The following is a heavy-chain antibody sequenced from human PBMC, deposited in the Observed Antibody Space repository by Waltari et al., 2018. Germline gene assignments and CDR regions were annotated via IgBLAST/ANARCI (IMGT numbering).Heavy chain of an antibody. CDR2: IYHSGST. J-gene: IGHJ5*02. CDR1: GYSISRGYY. Sequence: QVQLQESGPGLVKPSETLSLTCTVSGYSISRGYYWGWIRQPPGKGLEWIGSIYHSGSTYYNPSLKSRVTISVDTSKNQFSLKLSSVTAADTAVYYCARDQTRYSYGLHNWFDPWGQGTLVTVSS. D-gene: IGHD5-18*01. V-gene: IGHV4-38-2*02. CDR3: ARDQTRYSYGLHNWFDP.